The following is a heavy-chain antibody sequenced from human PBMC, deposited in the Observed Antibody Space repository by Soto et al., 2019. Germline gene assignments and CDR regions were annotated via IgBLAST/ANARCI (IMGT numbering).Heavy chain of an antibody. Sequence: PSETLSLTCAVYGGSFSGYYWSWIRQPPGEGLEWIGEINHSGSTNYNPSLKSRVTISVDTSKNQFSLKLSSVTAADTAVYYCARGRGITMVRGAMDAWGQRTTVTVSS. V-gene: IGHV4-34*01. CDR3: ARGRGITMVRGAMDA. CDR2: INHSGST. D-gene: IGHD3-10*01. J-gene: IGHJ6*02. CDR1: GGSFSGYY.